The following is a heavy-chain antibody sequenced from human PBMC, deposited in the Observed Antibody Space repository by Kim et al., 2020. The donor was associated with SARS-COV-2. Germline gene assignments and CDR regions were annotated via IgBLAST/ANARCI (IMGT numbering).Heavy chain of an antibody. J-gene: IGHJ2*01. Sequence: GGSLRLSCAASGFTFRNYAMTWVRQTPGKGLEWISAIGAGGGNTYYADSVKGRFTISRDNFKNTLHLEMNSLRAEDTAVYYCTKPTGNMFYWYFDFWGRGTLVTVSS. V-gene: IGHV3-23*01. D-gene: IGHD1-1*01. CDR3: TKPTGNMFYWYFDF. CDR2: IGAGGGNT. CDR1: GFTFRNYA.